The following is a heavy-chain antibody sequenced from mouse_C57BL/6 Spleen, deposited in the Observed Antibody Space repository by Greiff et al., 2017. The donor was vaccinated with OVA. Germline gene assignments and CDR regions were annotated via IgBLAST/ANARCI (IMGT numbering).Heavy chain of an antibody. V-gene: IGHV1-69*01. Sequence: QVQLQQPGAELVMPGASVKLSCKASGYTFTSYWMHWVKQRPGQGLEWIGEIDPSDSYTNYNQKFKGKSTLTVDKSSSTAYMQLSSLTSEYSAVYYCARVSNYVGFDYWGQGTTLTVSS. J-gene: IGHJ2*01. D-gene: IGHD2-5*01. CDR2: IDPSDSYT. CDR3: ARVSNYVGFDY. CDR1: GYTFTSYW.